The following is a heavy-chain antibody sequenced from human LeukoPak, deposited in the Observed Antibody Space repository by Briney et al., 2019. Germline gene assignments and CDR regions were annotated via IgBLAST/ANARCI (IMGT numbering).Heavy chain of an antibody. Sequence: GGSLRLSCAASGFTFSSYAMSWVRQAPGKGLEWVSAISGSGGSTYYADSVRGRFTISRDNSKNTLYLQMNSLRAEDTAVYYCAKGGSGDMITFGGVIANRFDYWGQGTLVTVSS. D-gene: IGHD3-16*02. J-gene: IGHJ4*02. CDR1: GFTFSSYA. CDR3: AKGGSGDMITFGGVIANRFDY. V-gene: IGHV3-23*01. CDR2: ISGSGGST.